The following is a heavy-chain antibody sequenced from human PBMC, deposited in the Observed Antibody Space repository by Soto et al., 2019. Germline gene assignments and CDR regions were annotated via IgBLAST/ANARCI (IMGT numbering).Heavy chain of an antibody. Sequence: SLRLSCAASGFTFDDYAMHWVRQAPGKGLEWVSGISWNSGSIGYADSVKGRFTISRDNAKNSLYLQMNSLRAEDTALYYCAKDIERLGYYYGMDVWGQGTTVTVSS. CDR1: GFTFDDYA. D-gene: IGHD1-1*01. CDR2: ISWNSGSI. V-gene: IGHV3-9*01. J-gene: IGHJ6*02. CDR3: AKDIERLGYYYGMDV.